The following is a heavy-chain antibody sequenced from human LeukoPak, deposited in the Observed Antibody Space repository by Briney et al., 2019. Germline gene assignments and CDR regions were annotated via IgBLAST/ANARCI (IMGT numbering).Heavy chain of an antibody. CDR3: ARDIAGSRALGAFDI. Sequence: SQTLPLTCTVSGGSISSYYWSWIRQPPGKGLEWIGYIYYSGSTNYNPSLKSRVTISVDTSKNQFSLKLSSVTAADTAVYYCARDIAGSRALGAFDIWGQGTMVTVSS. CDR1: GGSISSYY. CDR2: IYYSGST. V-gene: IGHV4-59*01. D-gene: IGHD1-26*01. J-gene: IGHJ3*02.